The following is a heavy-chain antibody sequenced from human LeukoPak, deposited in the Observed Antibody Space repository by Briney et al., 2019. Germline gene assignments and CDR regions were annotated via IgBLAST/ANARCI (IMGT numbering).Heavy chain of an antibody. J-gene: IGHJ2*01. CDR3: ATRYFDL. Sequence: GGSLRLSCADPGVTFINYCVNWVRQALGKGREWVATVKQDGSEKYYVASVKGRFTISRDNAKNSLYLQMNSLRAEDTAVYYCATRYFDLWGRGTMVTVSS. CDR1: GVTFINYC. V-gene: IGHV3-7*01. CDR2: VKQDGSEK.